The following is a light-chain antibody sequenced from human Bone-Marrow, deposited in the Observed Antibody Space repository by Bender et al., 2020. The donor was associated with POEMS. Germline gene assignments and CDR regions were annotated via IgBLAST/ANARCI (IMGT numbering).Light chain of an antibody. Sequence: QSALTQPASVSGSPGQSITISCTGSSSDIGTFDFVSWYQQLPGQAPKLIISDVVKRPSGVPDRFSGSKSGNTASLTISGLQAADEADYYCCSYAGSYIYVFGGGTTVTVL. J-gene: IGLJ1*01. CDR3: CSYAGSYIYV. CDR2: DVV. V-gene: IGLV2-11*01. CDR1: SSDIGTFDF.